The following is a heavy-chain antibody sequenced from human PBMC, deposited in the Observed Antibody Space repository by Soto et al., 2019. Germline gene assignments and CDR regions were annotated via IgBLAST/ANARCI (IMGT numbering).Heavy chain of an antibody. J-gene: IGHJ4*02. Sequence: PSETLSLTCAVYGGYFSGYYWSWIRQPPGKGLEWIGEINHSGSTNYNPSLKSRVTISVDTSKNQFSLKLSSVTAADTAVYYCARGPLGYCSGGSCYTELDYWGQGTLVTVSS. CDR2: INHSGST. CDR3: ARGPLGYCSGGSCYTELDY. CDR1: GGYFSGYY. V-gene: IGHV4-34*01. D-gene: IGHD2-15*01.